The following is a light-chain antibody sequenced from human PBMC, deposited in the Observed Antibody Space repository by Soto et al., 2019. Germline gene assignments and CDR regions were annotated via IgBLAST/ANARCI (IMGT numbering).Light chain of an antibody. CDR1: SGDVGGYYY. CDR2: EVT. V-gene: IGLV2-8*01. CDR3: MSYVGSNIFV. J-gene: IGLJ1*01. Sequence: QSVLTQPPSASGSPGQSVTISCTGTSGDVGGYYYVSWCQHHPGKVPKLIIYEVTKRPSGVPDRFSGSKSGNTASLTVSGLQAEDEVDYYCMSYVGSNIFVFGTGTKVTVL.